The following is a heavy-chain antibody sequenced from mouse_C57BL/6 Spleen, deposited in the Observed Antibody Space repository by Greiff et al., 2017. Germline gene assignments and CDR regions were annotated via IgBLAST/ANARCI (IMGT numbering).Heavy chain of an antibody. CDR2: LYPGSGNT. D-gene: IGHD2-4*01. CDR1: GYTFTDYY. J-gene: IGHJ4*01. CDR3: ARGGLRRGLSYAMDY. Sequence: VQLQQSGAELVRPGASVKLSCKASGYTFTDYYINWVKQRPGQGLEWISRLYPGSGNTFYNEQFKGKATLTAEKSSSTAYMQLSSLTSGDSAVYFCARGGLRRGLSYAMDYWGQGTSVTVSS. V-gene: IGHV1-76*01.